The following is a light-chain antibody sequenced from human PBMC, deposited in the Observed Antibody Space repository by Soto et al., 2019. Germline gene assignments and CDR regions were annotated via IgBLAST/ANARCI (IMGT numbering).Light chain of an antibody. CDR3: QQSYSAPLT. J-gene: IGKJ4*01. V-gene: IGKV1-39*01. CDR2: TAS. Sequence: DIQMTQSPSSLSASVGDRVTITCWASQSINSYLNWYQQKPGKAPSLLIYTASSLQSGVPSRFSGSGSGTDFTLTISDLQPDDFATYYCQQSYSAPLTFGGGTKVEIK. CDR1: QSINSY.